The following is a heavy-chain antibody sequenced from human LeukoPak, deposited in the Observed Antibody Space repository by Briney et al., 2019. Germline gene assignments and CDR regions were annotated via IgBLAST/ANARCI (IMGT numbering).Heavy chain of an antibody. CDR2: IRYDGSNK. Sequence: GGSLRLSCAASGFTFSSYGMHWVRQAPGKGLEWVAFIRYDGSNKYYADSVKGRFTISRDNSKNTLYLQMNSLRAEDTAVNYCAKGGLTIFGVVTPGGAFDIWGQGTMVTVSS. J-gene: IGHJ3*02. CDR1: GFTFSSYG. D-gene: IGHD3-3*01. CDR3: AKGGLTIFGVVTPGGAFDI. V-gene: IGHV3-30*02.